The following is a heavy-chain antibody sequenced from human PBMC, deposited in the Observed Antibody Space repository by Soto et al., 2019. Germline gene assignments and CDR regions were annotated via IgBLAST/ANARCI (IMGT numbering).Heavy chain of an antibody. CDR2: IYIGGNT. J-gene: IGHJ4*02. CDR3: ARRSSSAYFDY. Sequence: EVQMVETGGGLIQPGGSLRLSCAASGFTVSSNYMSWVRQAPGKGLAWVSVIYIGGNTYYADPVKGRFTISRDNSKNTLYLQMNSLRAEDTAVYYCARRSSSAYFDYWCQGTLVTVSS. V-gene: IGHV3-53*02. CDR1: GFTVSSNY. D-gene: IGHD3-22*01.